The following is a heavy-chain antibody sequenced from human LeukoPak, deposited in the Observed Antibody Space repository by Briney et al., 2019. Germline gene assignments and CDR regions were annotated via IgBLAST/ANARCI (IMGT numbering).Heavy chain of an antibody. J-gene: IGHJ4*02. Sequence: SGGSLRLSCAASGFSFGSYAMSWVRQAPGKGLEWVSGISTGGGSTSYADSVKGRFTISRDNPRNTLYMQMNSLRAEDTAVYYCAIMHRYYDGSGYRVQWGQGTLVTVSS. CDR3: AIMHRYYDGSGYRVQ. V-gene: IGHV3-23*01. CDR1: GFSFGSYA. D-gene: IGHD3-22*01. CDR2: ISTGGGST.